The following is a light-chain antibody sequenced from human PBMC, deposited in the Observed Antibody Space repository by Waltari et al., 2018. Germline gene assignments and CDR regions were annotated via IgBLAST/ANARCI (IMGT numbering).Light chain of an antibody. J-gene: IGKJ4*02. Sequence: DIQMTQSPSTLSASVGDRVTITCRASQSITRCLAWYQQKAGKAPKLLIYKASVLESGVPSRFSGGGSGTEFTLDISSLQPDDFAPYYCQHYDSYSATFGRGTKVEIK. CDR3: QHYDSYSAT. CDR1: QSITRC. V-gene: IGKV1-5*03. CDR2: KAS.